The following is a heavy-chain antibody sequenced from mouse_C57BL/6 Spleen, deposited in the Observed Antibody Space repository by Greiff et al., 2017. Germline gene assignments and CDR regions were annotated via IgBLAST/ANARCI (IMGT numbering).Heavy chain of an antibody. CDR3: ARDNDGMDY. J-gene: IGHJ4*01. CDR2: INYDGSST. CDR1: GFTFSDYY. V-gene: IGHV5-16*01. Sequence: EVKVVESEGGLVQPGSSMKLSCTASGFTFSDYYMAWVRQVPEKGLEWVANINYDGSSTYYLDSLKSRFIISRDNAKNILYLQMSSLKSEDTATYYCARDNDGMDYWGQGTSVTVSS.